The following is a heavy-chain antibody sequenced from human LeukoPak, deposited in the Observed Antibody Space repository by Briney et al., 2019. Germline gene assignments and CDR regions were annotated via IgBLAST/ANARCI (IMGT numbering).Heavy chain of an antibody. D-gene: IGHD3-10*01. CDR1: GGSISSYY. Sequence: KPSETLSLTCTVSGGSISSYYWSRIRQPAGKGLEWIGRIYTSGSTNYNPSLKSRVTMSVDTSKNQFSLKLSSVTAADTAVYYCARLYYYGSGSYCNFYYYMDVWGKGTTVTVSS. V-gene: IGHV4-4*07. CDR3: ARLYYYGSGSYCNFYYYMDV. CDR2: IYTSGST. J-gene: IGHJ6*03.